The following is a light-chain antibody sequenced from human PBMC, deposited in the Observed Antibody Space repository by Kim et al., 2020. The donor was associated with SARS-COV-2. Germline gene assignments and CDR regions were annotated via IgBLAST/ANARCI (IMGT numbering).Light chain of an antibody. Sequence: LGQTVRITCQGDSLRSVYASWYQQKPGQAPVLVIYGKNNRPSGIPDRFSGSSSGNTASLTITGAQAEDEADYYCNSRDSSGNPPYVFGTGTKSPS. J-gene: IGLJ1*01. CDR1: SLRSVY. CDR3: NSRDSSGNPPYV. CDR2: GKN. V-gene: IGLV3-19*01.